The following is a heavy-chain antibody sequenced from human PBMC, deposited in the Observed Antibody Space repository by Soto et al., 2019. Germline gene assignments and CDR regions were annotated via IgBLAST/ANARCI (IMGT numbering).Heavy chain of an antibody. CDR1: GVSISSTDW. Sequence: SETLSLTCAVSGVSISSTDWWSWVRQPPGKRLEWIGDVYHSGFTTYNPSLRSRVTISVDKSKNHFSLRLSSVTAADTAVYYCALREEPSMVTYFDYWGRGALVTV. CDR2: VYHSGFT. J-gene: IGHJ4*02. D-gene: IGHD3-10*01. V-gene: IGHV4-4*02. CDR3: ALREEPSMVTYFDY.